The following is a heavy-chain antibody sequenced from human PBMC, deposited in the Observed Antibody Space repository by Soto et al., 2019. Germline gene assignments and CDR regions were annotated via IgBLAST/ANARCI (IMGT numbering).Heavy chain of an antibody. CDR1: GFIVSDTY. Sequence: GGSLRLSCTASGFIVSDTYVNWVRQAPGKGLEWVSVISNRGDTHYADSVGGRFSLSRDISDNTLHLQMNNLRVEDTAVYYCAREPRYCRGDSCSITGDAYDIWGQGTMVTVSS. V-gene: IGHV3-66*01. D-gene: IGHD2-15*01. J-gene: IGHJ3*02. CDR3: AREPRYCRGDSCSITGDAYDI. CDR2: ISNRGDT.